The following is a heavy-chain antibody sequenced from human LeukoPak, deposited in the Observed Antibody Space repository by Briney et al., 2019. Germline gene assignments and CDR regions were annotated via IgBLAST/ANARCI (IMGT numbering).Heavy chain of an antibody. CDR2: IYHSGST. CDR1: GGSISSSSYY. J-gene: IGHJ6*03. Sequence: SETLSLTCTVSGGSISSSSYYWAWIRQPPGKGLEWIGSIYHSGSTYYNPSLKSRVTISVDTSKNQFSLKLSSVTAADTAVYYCARLTYTSCYEGYCYYYYMDVWGKGTTVTVSS. CDR3: ARLTYTSCYEGYCYYYYMDV. D-gene: IGHD2-2*01. V-gene: IGHV4-39*07.